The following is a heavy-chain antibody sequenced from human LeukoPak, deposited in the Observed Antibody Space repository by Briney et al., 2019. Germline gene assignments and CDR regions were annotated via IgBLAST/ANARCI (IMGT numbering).Heavy chain of an antibody. Sequence: PGGSLRLSCAASGFTFSNAWMSWVRQAPGKGLEWVANIKQDGSEKYYVDSVKGRFTISRDNAKNSLYLQMNSLRAEDTAVYYCASEGIAAAGSTDAFDIWGQGTMVTVSS. V-gene: IGHV3-7*01. CDR2: IKQDGSEK. J-gene: IGHJ3*02. CDR3: ASEGIAAAGSTDAFDI. CDR1: GFTFSNAW. D-gene: IGHD6-13*01.